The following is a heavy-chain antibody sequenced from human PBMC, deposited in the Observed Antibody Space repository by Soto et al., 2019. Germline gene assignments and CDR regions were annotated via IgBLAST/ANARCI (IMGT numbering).Heavy chain of an antibody. Sequence: SVKVSCKASGFTFTSSAVQWVRQARGQRLEWIGWIVVGSDNTNYAQKFQERVTITRDMSTSTAYMELSSLRSEDTAVYYCAADGSPNFFAFDIWGQGTMVTVSS. J-gene: IGHJ3*02. CDR1: GFTFTSSA. D-gene: IGHD3-3*01. V-gene: IGHV1-58*01. CDR2: IVVGSDNT. CDR3: AADGSPNFFAFDI.